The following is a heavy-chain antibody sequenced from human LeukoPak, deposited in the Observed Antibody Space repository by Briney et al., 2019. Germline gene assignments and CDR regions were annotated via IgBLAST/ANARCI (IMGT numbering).Heavy chain of an antibody. CDR3: AVFNYYDSSGYPKFDD. CDR2: INPNSGGT. V-gene: IGHV1-2*06. CDR1: GYTFTGYY. J-gene: IGHJ4*02. D-gene: IGHD3-22*01. Sequence: ASVKVSCKASGYTFTGYYMHWVRQAPGQGLEWMGRINPNSGGTNYAQKFQGRVTMTRDTSISTAYMELSRLRSDDTAVYYCAVFNYYDSSGYPKFDDWGQGTLVTVSS.